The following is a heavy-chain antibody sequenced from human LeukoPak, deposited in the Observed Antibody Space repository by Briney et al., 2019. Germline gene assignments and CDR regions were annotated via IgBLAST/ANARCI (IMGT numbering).Heavy chain of an antibody. CDR3: ARDAWDYGDPEYFDY. V-gene: IGHV3-7*01. CDR2: IKQDGSEK. D-gene: IGHD4-17*01. CDR1: GFTFSDYY. J-gene: IGHJ4*02. Sequence: GGSLRLSCAASGFTFSDYYMSWIRQAPGKGLEWVANIKQDGSEKYYVDSVKGRFTISRDNAKNSLYLQMNSLRAEDTAVYYCARDAWDYGDPEYFDYWGQGTLVTVSS.